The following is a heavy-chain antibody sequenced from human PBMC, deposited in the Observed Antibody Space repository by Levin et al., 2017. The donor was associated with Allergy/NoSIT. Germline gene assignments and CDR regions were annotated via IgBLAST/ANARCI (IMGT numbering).Heavy chain of an antibody. CDR3: ARGGPPNYDYNWGSYRDGYFDY. V-gene: IGHV3-48*03. J-gene: IGHJ4*02. CDR1: GFTFSSYE. CDR2: ISSSGSTI. Sequence: PGGSLRLSCAASGFTFSSYEMNWVRQAPGKGLEWVSYISSSGSTIYYADSVKGQFTISRDDSKSIAYLQMNSLKTEDTAVYFCARGGPPNYDYNWGSYRDGYFDYWGQGTLVTVSS. D-gene: IGHD3-16*02.